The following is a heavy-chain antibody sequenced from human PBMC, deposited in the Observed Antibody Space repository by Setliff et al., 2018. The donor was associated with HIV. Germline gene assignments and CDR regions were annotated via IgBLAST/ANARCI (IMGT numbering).Heavy chain of an antibody. CDR2: IYYSGST. V-gene: IGHV4-39*07. CDR1: GGSFSNYY. Sequence: PSETLSLTCTVYGGSFSNYYTNWIRQPPGKGLEWIGSIYYSGSTYYNPSLKSRVTISVDTSKNQFSLNLNSVTAADTAVYYCASAGPYCGDDCPYNWLTPWGQGTLVTVSS. D-gene: IGHD2-21*02. CDR3: ASAGPYCGDDCPYNWLTP. J-gene: IGHJ5*02.